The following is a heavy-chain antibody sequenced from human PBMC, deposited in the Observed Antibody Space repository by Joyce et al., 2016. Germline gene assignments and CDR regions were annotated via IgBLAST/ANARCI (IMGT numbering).Heavy chain of an antibody. Sequence: QVQLVESGGGVVQPGRSLRLSCAASGFTVSSYAMHWVRRAPGKGLGGVATIWDDGNYESYAESVTGRFTISRDKSKNTLYLHMNSLRAEDTALYYCAREGVLTGYYKIYYGLDVWGQGTTVTVSS. CDR2: IWDDGNYE. D-gene: IGHD3-9*01. V-gene: IGHV3-33*01. CDR1: GFTVSSYA. CDR3: AREGVLTGYYKIYYGLDV. J-gene: IGHJ6*02.